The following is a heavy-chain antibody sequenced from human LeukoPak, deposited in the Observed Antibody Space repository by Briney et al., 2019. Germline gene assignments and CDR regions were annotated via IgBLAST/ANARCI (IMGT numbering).Heavy chain of an antibody. Sequence: GESLKISCEGSGYDFAGYWIGWVRQMPGKGLEWMGIIYPGNSNTIFSPSFQGQVTISADKSITTAYLQWSSLKASDTAIYYCARYDGPSLQHNWFDPWGQGTLVTVSS. CDR2: IYPGNSNT. CDR3: ARYDGPSLQHNWFDP. D-gene: IGHD3-16*01. CDR1: GYDFAGYW. V-gene: IGHV5-51*01. J-gene: IGHJ5*02.